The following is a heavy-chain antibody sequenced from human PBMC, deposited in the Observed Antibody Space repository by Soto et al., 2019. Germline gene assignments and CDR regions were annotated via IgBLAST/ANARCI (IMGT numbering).Heavy chain of an antibody. CDR1: GFTFSSYA. J-gene: IGHJ3*02. D-gene: IGHD3-22*01. Sequence: QVQLVESGGGVVQPGRSLRLSCAASGFTFSSYAMHWFRQAPGKGLEWVAVISYDGSNKYYADSVKCRLTISRDNYKNTRYLQMNSLRAEDPAVYYCARERVVVITPPAFDIWGQGTMVTVSS. CDR3: ARERVVVITPPAFDI. CDR2: ISYDGSNK. V-gene: IGHV3-30-3*01.